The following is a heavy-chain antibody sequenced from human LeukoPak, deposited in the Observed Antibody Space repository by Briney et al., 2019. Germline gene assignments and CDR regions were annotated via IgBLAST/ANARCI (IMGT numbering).Heavy chain of an antibody. D-gene: IGHD6-19*01. CDR3: ARDVQAGPGY. Sequence: GGSLRLSCAASGYTLSSYWMHCVPHAPGKGLVWVSRISSDGSRTTYADSVKGRFTISRDNAKKTLHLQMNSLRAENTAVYYCARDVQAGPGYWGQGTLVTVCS. CDR2: ISSDGSRT. V-gene: IGHV3-74*01. CDR1: GYTLSSYW. J-gene: IGHJ4*02.